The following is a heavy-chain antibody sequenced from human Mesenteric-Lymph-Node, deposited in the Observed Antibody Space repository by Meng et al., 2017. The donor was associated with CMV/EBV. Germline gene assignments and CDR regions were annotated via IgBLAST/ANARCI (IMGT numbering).Heavy chain of an antibody. J-gene: IGHJ6*02. CDR2: ISTNNGNT. CDR1: GYTFNTYY. CDR3: ARGGGTFLPEDV. D-gene: IGHD2-15*01. Sequence: ASVKVSCKASGYTFNTYYMHWVRQAPGQGLEWMGWISTNNGNTNYAQNFQGRVTMTTDTSTTTAYMELRSLRFDDTAVYYCARGGGTFLPEDVWGQGTTVTVSS. V-gene: IGHV1-18*04.